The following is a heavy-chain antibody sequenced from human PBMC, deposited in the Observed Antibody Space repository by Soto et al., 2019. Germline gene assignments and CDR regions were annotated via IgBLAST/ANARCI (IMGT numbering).Heavy chain of an antibody. J-gene: IGHJ5*02. CDR2: HYSGGST. Sequence: PGGSLRLSCAISGFSVSSNYLSWVRQAPGKGLEWVSVHYSGGSTYYADSVQSRFTISRDKSNNTLYLQMRRVRAEDTAVYFCARHRHPRGTVGATSPLDPWGQGTQVTVSS. CDR3: ARHRHPRGTVGATSPLDP. CDR1: GFSVSSNY. V-gene: IGHV3-53*01. D-gene: IGHD1-26*01.